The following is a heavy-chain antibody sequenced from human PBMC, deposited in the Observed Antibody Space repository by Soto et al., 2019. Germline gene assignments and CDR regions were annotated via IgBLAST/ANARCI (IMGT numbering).Heavy chain of an antibody. V-gene: IGHV3-23*01. CDR3: AKPSSGWPVRRPDAFDI. J-gene: IGHJ3*02. CDR2: ISGSGGST. CDR1: GFTFSSYA. Sequence: EVQLLESGGGLVQPGGSLRLSCAASGFTFSSYAMSWVRQAPGKGLEWVSAISGSGGSTYYADSVKGRFTISRDNSKNTLYLQMNSLRAEDTAVYYCAKPSSGWPVRRPDAFDIWGQGTMVTVS. D-gene: IGHD6-19*01.